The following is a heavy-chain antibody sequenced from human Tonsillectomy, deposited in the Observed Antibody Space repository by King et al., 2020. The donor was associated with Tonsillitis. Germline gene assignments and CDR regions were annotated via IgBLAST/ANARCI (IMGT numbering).Heavy chain of an antibody. CDR1: GGSFSGYY. CDR3: ARGDFYDSSGFLGGYFDL. J-gene: IGHJ2*01. D-gene: IGHD3-22*01. V-gene: IGHV4-34*01. CDR2: INHSGST. Sequence: VQLQQWGAGLLKPSETLSLTCAVYGGSFSGYYWSWIRQPPGKGLEWIGEINHSGSTNYNPSLKSRVTISVDTSKNQFSLKLSSVTAADTAVYYCARGDFYDSSGFLGGYFDLWGRGTLVTVSS.